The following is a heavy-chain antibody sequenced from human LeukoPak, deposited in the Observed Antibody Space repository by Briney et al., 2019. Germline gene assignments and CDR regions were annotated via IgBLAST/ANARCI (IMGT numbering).Heavy chain of an antibody. CDR2: INHSGST. CDR1: GGSFSGYY. J-gene: IGHJ4*02. V-gene: IGHV4-34*01. D-gene: IGHD3-22*01. Sequence: PSETLSLTCAVYGGSFSGYYWSWIRQPPGKGLEWIGEINHSGSTYYNPSLKSRVTISVDTSKNQFSLKLSSVTAADTAVYYCAGSGYYDSSGHRPGRDYWGQGTLVTVSS. CDR3: AGSGYYDSSGHRPGRDY.